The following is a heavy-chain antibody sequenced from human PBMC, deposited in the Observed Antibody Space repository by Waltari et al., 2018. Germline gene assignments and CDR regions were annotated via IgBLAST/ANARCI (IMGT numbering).Heavy chain of an antibody. J-gene: IGHJ3*02. D-gene: IGHD3-22*01. CDR3: ALEYYYDSSGPPAFDI. CDR1: GDSVSSNSAA. Sequence: QVQLQQSGPGLVKPSQTLSLTCAISGDSVSSNSAAWNWIRQSPSRGLEWLGKTYYRSKGYNEYAVSVKSRITINPDTSKNQFSLQLNSVTPEDTAVYYCALEYYYDSSGPPAFDIWGQGTMVTVSS. V-gene: IGHV6-1*01. CDR2: TYYRSKGYN.